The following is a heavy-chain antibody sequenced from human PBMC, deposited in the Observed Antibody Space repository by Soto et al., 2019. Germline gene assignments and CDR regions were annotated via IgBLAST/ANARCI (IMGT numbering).Heavy chain of an antibody. CDR1: GFTFSSYG. D-gene: IGHD3-22*01. Sequence: GGSLRLSCAASGFTFSSYGMHWVRQAPGKGLEWVSIIRYDGSSKYYTDSVKGRFTISRDNSKSMLYLQMNSLRGDDTAIYYCEKAISGYYAPSDYWGQGTQVTVSS. J-gene: IGHJ4*02. CDR3: EKAISGYYAPSDY. V-gene: IGHV3-30*02. CDR2: IRYDGSSK.